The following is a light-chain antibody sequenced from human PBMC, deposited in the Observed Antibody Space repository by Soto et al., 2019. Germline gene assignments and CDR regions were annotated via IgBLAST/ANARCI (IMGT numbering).Light chain of an antibody. CDR1: SSNIGGNS. J-gene: IGLJ1*01. Sequence: QSVLTQSPSVSAALGQKVTISCSGSSSNIGGNSVSWYQQLPGTAPKLLIYDDNKRPSGIPDRFSGSKSGTSATLGITGFQTGDEADYYCGSWDSSLSAYVFGTGTKVTVL. CDR2: DDN. CDR3: GSWDSSLSAYV. V-gene: IGLV1-51*01.